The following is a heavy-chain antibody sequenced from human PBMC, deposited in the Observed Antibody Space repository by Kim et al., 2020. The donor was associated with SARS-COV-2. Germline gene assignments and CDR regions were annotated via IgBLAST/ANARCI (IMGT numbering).Heavy chain of an antibody. CDR3: ARIAVAGTHYYYGMDV. J-gene: IGHJ6*02. D-gene: IGHD6-19*01. V-gene: IGHV4-34*01. Sequence: SLKSRVTISVDTSKNQFSLKLSSVTAADTAVYYCARIAVAGTHYYYGMDVWGQGTTVTVSS.